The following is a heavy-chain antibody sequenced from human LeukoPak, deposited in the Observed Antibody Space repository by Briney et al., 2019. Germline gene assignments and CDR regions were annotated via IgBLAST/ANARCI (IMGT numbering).Heavy chain of an antibody. CDR3: ARDHRWGFDY. CDR1: GFTFSSHW. J-gene: IGHJ4*02. D-gene: IGHD7-27*01. Sequence: GGSLRLSCAASGFTFSSHWMSWVRQAPGKGLEWVSYIRSRDRTIYYADSVKGRFTISTDNAENSLYLQMNSLRTEDTAVYYCARDHRWGFDYWGRGTLVTVSS. CDR2: IRSRDRTI. V-gene: IGHV3-48*01.